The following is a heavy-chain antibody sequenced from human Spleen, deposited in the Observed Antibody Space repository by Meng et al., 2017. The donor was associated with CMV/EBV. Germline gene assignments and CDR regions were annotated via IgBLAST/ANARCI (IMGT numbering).Heavy chain of an antibody. CDR1: GGTFNTYG. J-gene: IGHJ6*02. CDR3: AREFWPKYYDSSGYPYGMDV. V-gene: IGHV1-69*05. CDR2: IIPSIGTA. Sequence: SVKVSCKASGGTFNTYGISWVRQAPGQGLEWTGGIIPSIGTANYAQRIQGRVTITTDESTSTVYMELSSLRSEDTAVYYCAREFWPKYYDSSGYPYGMDVWGQGTTVTVSS. D-gene: IGHD3-22*01.